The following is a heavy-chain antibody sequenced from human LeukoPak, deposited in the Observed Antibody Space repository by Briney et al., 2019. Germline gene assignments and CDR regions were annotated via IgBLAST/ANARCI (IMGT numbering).Heavy chain of an antibody. CDR1: GFTFSSYW. CDR3: ARADRDSDWYIDDC. J-gene: IGHJ4*02. Sequence: GGSLRLSCAASGFTFSSYWMNWVRHSPGKGLEWVASIDTTSEYIFYTDSLKGRFTISRDNAKSSLYLQMNNLRAEDTAVYYCARADRDSDWYIDDCWGQGTLVTVSS. V-gene: IGHV3-21*06. D-gene: IGHD6-19*01. CDR2: IDTTSEYI.